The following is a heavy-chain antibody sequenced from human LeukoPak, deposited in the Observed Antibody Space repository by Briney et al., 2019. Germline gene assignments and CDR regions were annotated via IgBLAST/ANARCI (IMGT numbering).Heavy chain of an antibody. CDR2: IYPDESNI. V-gene: IGHV5-51*01. J-gene: IGHJ4*02. D-gene: IGHD2-2*03. Sequence: GESLKISCKGSGYSFPTYWIAWVREMPGKGLEWMGIIYPDESNIRYSPSFQGQVTISADKSISTAYLQWSSLKASDTAMYYCARPPSRGYSSSFEYWGQGTLVTVSS. CDR3: ARPPSRGYSSSFEY. CDR1: GYSFPTYW.